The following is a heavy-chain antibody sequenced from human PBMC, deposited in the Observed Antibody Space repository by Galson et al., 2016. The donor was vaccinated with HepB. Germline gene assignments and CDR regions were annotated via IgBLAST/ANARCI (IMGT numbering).Heavy chain of an antibody. V-gene: IGHV1-18*01. CDR2: ISGYNGKT. CDR3: TRDGPDYGDYINFDY. CDR1: GYTFSNYG. Sequence: SVKVSCKAPGYTFSNYGISWVRQAPGQGLEWMAWISGYNGKTNYAQALEGRVTMTTDTSTSTAYMELRSLKSDDTAVYYCTRDGPDYGDYINFDYWGQGTLVTVSS. D-gene: IGHD4-17*01. J-gene: IGHJ4*02.